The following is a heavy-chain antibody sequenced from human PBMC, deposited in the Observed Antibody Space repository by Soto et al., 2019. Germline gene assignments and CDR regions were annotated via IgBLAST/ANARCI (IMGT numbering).Heavy chain of an antibody. CDR3: APVSGYSKYPD. CDR2: FDPEDGET. D-gene: IGHD4-4*01. J-gene: IGHJ4*02. CDR1: VYTLTELY. V-gene: IGHV1-24*01. Sequence: ASVQVSSKFSVYTLTELYMHCVRPAPGKGLEWMGGFDPEDGETIYAQKFQGRVTMTEDTSTDTAYMELSSLRSEDAAVYYCAPVSGYSKYPDWGQGTLVTFS.